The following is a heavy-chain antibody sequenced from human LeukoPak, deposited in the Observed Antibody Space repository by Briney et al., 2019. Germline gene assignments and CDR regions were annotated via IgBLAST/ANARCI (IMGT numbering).Heavy chain of an antibody. V-gene: IGHV3-30*18. D-gene: IGHD5-12*01. J-gene: IGHJ4*02. CDR3: AKGPNRGVATIDY. CDR2: ISYDGSNK. Sequence: TGGSLRLSCAASGFTFSSYGMHWVRQAPGKGLDWVAVISYDGSNKYYADSVKGRFTISKDNSKNTLFLQMNSLRAEDTAVYYCAKGPNRGVATIDYWGQGTLVTVSS. CDR1: GFTFSSYG.